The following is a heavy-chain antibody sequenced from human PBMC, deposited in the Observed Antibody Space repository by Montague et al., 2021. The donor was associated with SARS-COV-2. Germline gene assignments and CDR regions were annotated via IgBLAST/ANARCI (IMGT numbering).Heavy chain of an antibody. CDR3: ARGGFNHGFDV. Sequence: SLRLSCAASGFNFRSYYIHWVRQAPGSGLVWVSRIDNDGRGTIYADSVKGRFTISRDNAKNTLFLQMNSLRADDTAVYYCARGGFNHGFDVWGQGTVATVSS. V-gene: IGHV3-74*01. CDR1: GFNFRSYY. J-gene: IGHJ3*01. CDR2: IDNDGRGT.